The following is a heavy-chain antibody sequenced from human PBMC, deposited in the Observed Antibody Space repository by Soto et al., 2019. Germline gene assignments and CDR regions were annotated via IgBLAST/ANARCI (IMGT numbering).Heavy chain of an antibody. CDR3: AREGYHYYDSSGYSAYYFDY. D-gene: IGHD3-22*01. V-gene: IGHV1-69*01. J-gene: IGHJ4*02. CDR1: GGTFSSYA. Sequence: QVQLVQSGAEVKKPGSSVKVSCKASGGTFSSYAISWVRQAPGQGLEWMGGIIPIFGTANYAQKFQGRVTSTADEYTSTAYMELSSLRAEDTAVYYCAREGYHYYDSSGYSAYYFDYWGQGTLVTVSS. CDR2: IIPIFGTA.